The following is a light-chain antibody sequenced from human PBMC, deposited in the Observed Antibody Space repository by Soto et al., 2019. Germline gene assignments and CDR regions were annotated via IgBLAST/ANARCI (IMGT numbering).Light chain of an antibody. CDR3: QQYGPA. CDR2: GAS. J-gene: IGKJ1*01. V-gene: IGKV3-20*01. Sequence: EIVLTQSPGTLSLSAGERATLSCRASQSVSSSYLAWYQQKPGQAPRLLIYGASSRATGIPDRFSGSGSGTDFTLTISRLEPEDLAVYYCQQYGPAFGQGTKVEIK. CDR1: QSVSSSY.